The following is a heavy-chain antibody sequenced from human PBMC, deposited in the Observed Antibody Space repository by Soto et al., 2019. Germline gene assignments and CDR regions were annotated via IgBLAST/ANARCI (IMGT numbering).Heavy chain of an antibody. CDR1: VFPVSFYG. Sequence: GSLRLSCAVPVFPVSFYGFHWVRQSPGKGLEWLGVIVSDGSAIYHADSLEGRFFISRDNSKDILYLQMNSLRVEDTAVYYCARDDAFDNENGFDMWGQGTMVTVSS. CDR2: IVSDGSAI. V-gene: IGHV3-33*01. J-gene: IGHJ3*02. D-gene: IGHD3-3*02. CDR3: ARDDAFDNENGFDM.